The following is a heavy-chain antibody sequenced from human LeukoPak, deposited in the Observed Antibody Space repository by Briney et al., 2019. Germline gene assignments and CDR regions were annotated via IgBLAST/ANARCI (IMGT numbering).Heavy chain of an antibody. Sequence: SETLSLTCTVSGGSVSSYHWGWIRQPPGKGLEWIGHISYSGSTNYNPSLKSRVNTSVDTSKNQFSLRLSSVTAADTAVYYCVRSGGLWGQGTMVTVSS. D-gene: IGHD4-23*01. V-gene: IGHV4-59*02. CDR2: ISYSGST. CDR3: VRSGGL. CDR1: GGSVSSYH. J-gene: IGHJ3*01.